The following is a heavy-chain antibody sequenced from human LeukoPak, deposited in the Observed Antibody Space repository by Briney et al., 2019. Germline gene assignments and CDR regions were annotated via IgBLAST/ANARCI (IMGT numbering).Heavy chain of an antibody. Sequence: GQSLKISCKGFEYRFTSYWFGWVHRMPGKGLEGWGVIYPGDSDTRYSPSFKGQVTISADKSISQASLQCSRLKAPNTAPYYSARLQQWVGAAWFDPTGARDPCTPSPQ. V-gene: IGHV5-51*07. CDR1: EYRFTSYW. J-gene: IGHJ5*02. CDR2: IYPGDSDT. D-gene: IGHD6-19*01. CDR3: ARLQQWVGAAWFDPT.